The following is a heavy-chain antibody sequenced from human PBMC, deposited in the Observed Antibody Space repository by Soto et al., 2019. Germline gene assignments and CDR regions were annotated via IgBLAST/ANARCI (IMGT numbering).Heavy chain of an antibody. V-gene: IGHV1-69*12. CDR2: IMPVFATP. J-gene: IGHJ6*02. Sequence: QVQLMQSGAEVKKPGSSVKVSCKASGGTFSTSAISWVRQAPGEGLEWVGGIMPVFATPDYAQKFQGRVTISACETTTTEYLGLSSLRAGDTDVYYCARDTDREQLGGNYFYILDVWGQGTAITVSS. CDR1: GGTFSTSA. CDR3: ARDTDREQLGGNYFYILDV. D-gene: IGHD1-1*01.